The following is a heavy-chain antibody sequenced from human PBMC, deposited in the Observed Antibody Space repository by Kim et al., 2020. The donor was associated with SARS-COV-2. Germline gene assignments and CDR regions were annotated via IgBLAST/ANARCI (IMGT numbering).Heavy chain of an antibody. J-gene: IGHJ4*02. V-gene: IGHV4-59*09. CDR2: T. CDR3: ARGPNRYYFDY. Sequence: TKYNPSPNSRVTISVDTSKNQFSLDLSSVTAADTAVYYCARGPNRYYFDYWGQGTLVTVSS.